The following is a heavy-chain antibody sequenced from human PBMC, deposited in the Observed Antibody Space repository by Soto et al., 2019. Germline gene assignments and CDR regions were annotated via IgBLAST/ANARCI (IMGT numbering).Heavy chain of an antibody. J-gene: IGHJ4*02. CDR2: IFSNDEK. D-gene: IGHD3-22*01. CDR1: GFSLSNARMG. V-gene: IGHV2-26*01. Sequence: QVTLKESGPVLVKPTETLTLTCTVSGFSLSNARMGVSWIRQPPGNALEWLAHIFSNDEKSYSTSLKSRLTISKDTSKSQVVLTMTNMDPVDTATYYCARIDPYYYDSSGYYYYFDYWGQGTLVTVSS. CDR3: ARIDPYYYDSSGYYYYFDY.